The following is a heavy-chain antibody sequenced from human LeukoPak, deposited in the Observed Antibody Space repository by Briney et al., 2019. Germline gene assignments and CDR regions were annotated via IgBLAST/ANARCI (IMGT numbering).Heavy chain of an antibody. D-gene: IGHD2-15*01. CDR3: AGEGYCSGGSCYYFDY. CDR1: GFTFSTYW. CDR2: IKEDGSEK. V-gene: IGHV3-7*03. J-gene: IGHJ4*02. Sequence: PGGSLRLSCAASGFTFSTYWMSWVRQAPGKGLEWVANIKEDGSEKYYVDSVKGRFSISRDNAKKSLYLQMSSLRAEDKAVYYCAGEGYCSGGSCYYFDYWGQGTLVTVSS.